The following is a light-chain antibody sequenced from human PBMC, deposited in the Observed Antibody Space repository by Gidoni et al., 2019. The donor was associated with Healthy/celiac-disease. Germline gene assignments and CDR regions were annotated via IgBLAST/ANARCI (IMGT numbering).Light chain of an antibody. CDR2: GNS. V-gene: IGLV1-40*01. Sequence: QSVLTPPPSLSGAPRQSVTIPCTGRSSNIGAGYDVHWYQQLPGTAPKLLIYGNSKRPSGVPDRFSGSKSGTSASRAITGLQAEDEADYYCQSYDSSLSGYVFGTGTKVTVL. CDR3: QSYDSSLSGYV. J-gene: IGLJ1*01. CDR1: SSNIGAGYD.